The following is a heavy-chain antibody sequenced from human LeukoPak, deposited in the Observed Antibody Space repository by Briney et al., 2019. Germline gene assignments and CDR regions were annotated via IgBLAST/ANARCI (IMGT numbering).Heavy chain of an antibody. CDR2: IYPGDSDT. V-gene: IGHV5-51*01. Sequence: GESLKISCKGSGYSFTSYWIGWVRQMPGKGLEWMGIIYPGDSDTRYSPSFQGQVTISADKSISTAYLQWSSLKASDTAMYYCARHALPTTEDIVVVPAAMKDNWFDPWGQGTLVTVSS. D-gene: IGHD2-2*01. J-gene: IGHJ5*02. CDR1: GYSFTSYW. CDR3: ARHALPTTEDIVVVPAAMKDNWFDP.